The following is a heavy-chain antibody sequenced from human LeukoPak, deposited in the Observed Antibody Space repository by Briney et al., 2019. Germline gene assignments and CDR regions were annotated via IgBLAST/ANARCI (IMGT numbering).Heavy chain of an antibody. CDR2: IYYSGSP. V-gene: IGHV4-30-4*08. Sequence: PSETLSLTCTVSGGSISSGDSYWSWIRQPPGKGLECIGHIYYSGSPFYNPSLKSRVTISVDTSKNHFSLNLSSVTAADTAVYYCARGNNPYYFDYWGQGTLVTVSS. CDR1: GGSISSGDSY. CDR3: ARGNNPYYFDY. D-gene: IGHD2/OR15-2a*01. J-gene: IGHJ4*02.